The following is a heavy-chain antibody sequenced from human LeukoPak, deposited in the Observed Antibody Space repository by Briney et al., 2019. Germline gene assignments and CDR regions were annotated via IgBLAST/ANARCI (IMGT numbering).Heavy chain of an antibody. CDR1: GFTFSDYY. Sequence: AGGSLRLSCAAAGFTFSDYYMSWVRQAPGKGLEWVSHSRRSGNTIYYADSVKGRFTISRDNAKNSLYLQMNSLRAEDTAIYYCARSTTSGWYFDYWGQGTLVTVSS. CDR2: SRRSGNTI. V-gene: IGHV3-11*04. D-gene: IGHD6-19*01. CDR3: ARSTTSGWYFDY. J-gene: IGHJ4*02.